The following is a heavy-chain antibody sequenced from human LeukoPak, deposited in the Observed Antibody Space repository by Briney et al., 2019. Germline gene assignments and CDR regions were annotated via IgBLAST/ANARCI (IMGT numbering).Heavy chain of an antibody. J-gene: IGHJ4*02. CDR2: IWYDGSNK. CDR1: GFTFSSYG. V-gene: IGHV3-33*01. CDR3: ARDTYSSSSSFDY. Sequence: GGSLRLSCAASGFTFSSYGMHWVRQAPGKGLEWVAVIWYDGSNKYYADSVKGRFTISRDNSKNTLYLQMNSLRAEDTAVYYCARDTYSSSSSFDYWGQGTLVTVSS. D-gene: IGHD6-13*01.